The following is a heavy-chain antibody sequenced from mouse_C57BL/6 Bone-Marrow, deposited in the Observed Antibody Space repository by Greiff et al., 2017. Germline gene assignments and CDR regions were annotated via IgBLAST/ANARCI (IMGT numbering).Heavy chain of an antibody. CDR3: ARRKWLLRGDAMDY. V-gene: IGHV1-18*01. Sequence: VQLQQQSGPELVKPGASVKIPCKASGYTFTDYNMDWVKQSHGKSLEWIGDINPNNGGTIYNQKFKGKATLTVDKSSSTAYMELRSLTSEDTAVYYCARRKWLLRGDAMDYWGQGTSVTVSS. D-gene: IGHD2-3*01. CDR1: GYTFTDYN. CDR2: INPNNGGT. J-gene: IGHJ4*01.